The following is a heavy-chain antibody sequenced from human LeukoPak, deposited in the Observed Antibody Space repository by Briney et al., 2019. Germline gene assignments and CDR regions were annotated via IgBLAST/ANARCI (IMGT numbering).Heavy chain of an antibody. CDR2: ISWNSGSI. V-gene: IGHV3-9*01. CDR1: GFTFDDYA. Sequence: GESLRLSCAASGFTFDDYAMHWVRQAPGKGLEWVSGISWNSGSIGYADSVKGRFTISRDNAKNSLYLQMNSLRAEDTALYYCAKMGSVTFDYWGQGTLVTVSS. CDR3: AKMGSVTFDY. J-gene: IGHJ4*02. D-gene: IGHD3-16*01.